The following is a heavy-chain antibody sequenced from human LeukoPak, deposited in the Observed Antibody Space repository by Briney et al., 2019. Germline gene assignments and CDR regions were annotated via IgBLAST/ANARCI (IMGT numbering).Heavy chain of an antibody. D-gene: IGHD3-16*02. Sequence: SETLSLTCAVYGGSFSGYYWSWIRQPPGKGLEWIGEINHSGSTNCNPSLKSRVTISVDTSKNQFSLKLSSVTAADAAVYYCARGHHIYDYVWGSYRADLDYWGQGTLVTVSS. V-gene: IGHV4-34*01. J-gene: IGHJ4*02. CDR2: INHSGST. CDR3: ARGHHIYDYVWGSYRADLDY. CDR1: GGSFSGYY.